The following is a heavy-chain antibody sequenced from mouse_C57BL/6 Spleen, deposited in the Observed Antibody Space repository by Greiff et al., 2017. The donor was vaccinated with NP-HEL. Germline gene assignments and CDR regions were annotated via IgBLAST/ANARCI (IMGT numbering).Heavy chain of an antibody. CDR1: GFNIKDYY. CDR3: ARITTVVKPDY. J-gene: IGHJ2*01. Sequence: EVQLQQSGAELVKPGASVKLSCTASGFNIKDYYMHWVKQRTEQGLEWIGMIDPEDGETKYDPKFQGKATITADTSSNTAYLQLSSLTSEDTAVYYCARITTVVKPDYWGQGTTLTVSS. CDR2: IDPEDGET. D-gene: IGHD1-1*01. V-gene: IGHV14-2*01.